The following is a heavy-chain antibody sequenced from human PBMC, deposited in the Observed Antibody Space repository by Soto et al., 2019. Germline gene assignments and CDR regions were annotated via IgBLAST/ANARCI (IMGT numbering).Heavy chain of an antibody. D-gene: IGHD2-2*01. CDR2: ISGSGGST. CDR1: GFTFSSYA. CDR3: AKGGVLLDQLLLMYYYYYYMDV. J-gene: IGHJ6*03. Sequence: GGSLRLSCAASGFTFSSYAMSWVRQAPGKGLEWVSAISGSGGSTYYADSVKGRFTISRDNSKNTLYLQMNSLRAEDTAVYYCAKGGVLLDQLLLMYYYYYYMDVWGKGTTVTVSS. V-gene: IGHV3-23*01.